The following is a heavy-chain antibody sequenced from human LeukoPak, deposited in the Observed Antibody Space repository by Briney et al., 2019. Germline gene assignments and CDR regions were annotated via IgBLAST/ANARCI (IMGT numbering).Heavy chain of an antibody. Sequence: GGSLRLSCTASGFTFGDYAMSWFRQAPGKGLEWVGFIRSKAYGGTTEYAASVKGRFTISRDDSKSIAYLQMNSLKTEDTAVYYCTRDLWFDSSGYYYFDYWGQGTLVTVSS. CDR3: TRDLWFDSSGYYYFDY. V-gene: IGHV3-49*03. D-gene: IGHD3-22*01. CDR1: GFTFGDYA. CDR2: IRSKAYGGTT. J-gene: IGHJ4*02.